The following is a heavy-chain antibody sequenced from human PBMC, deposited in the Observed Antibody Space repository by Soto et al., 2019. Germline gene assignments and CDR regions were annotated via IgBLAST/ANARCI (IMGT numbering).Heavy chain of an antibody. J-gene: IGHJ4*02. CDR1: GFTFSSYG. CDR2: ISYDGSNK. CDR3: AKDLEGYGYNVWRRHEGY. D-gene: IGHD5-12*01. Sequence: QVQLVESGGGVVQPGRSLRLSCAASGFTFSSYGMHWVRQAPGKGLEWVAVISYDGSNKYYADSVKGRFTISRDNSKNTLYLQMNSLRAEDTAVYYCAKDLEGYGYNVWRRHEGYWGQGTLVTVSS. V-gene: IGHV3-30*18.